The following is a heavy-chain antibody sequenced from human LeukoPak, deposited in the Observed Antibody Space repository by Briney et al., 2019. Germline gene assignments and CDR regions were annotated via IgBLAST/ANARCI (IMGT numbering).Heavy chain of an antibody. Sequence: ASVQVSCKASGGTFSSYAISWVRQAPGQGLEWMGGIIPIFGTANYAQQFQGRVTINADESTSTAYMELSSLRSEDTAVYYCARENEGCSRTSCYSDWGQGTLVSVSS. CDR1: GGTFSSYA. D-gene: IGHD2-2*01. CDR2: IIPIFGTA. CDR3: ARENEGCSRTSCYSD. J-gene: IGHJ4*02. V-gene: IGHV1-69*13.